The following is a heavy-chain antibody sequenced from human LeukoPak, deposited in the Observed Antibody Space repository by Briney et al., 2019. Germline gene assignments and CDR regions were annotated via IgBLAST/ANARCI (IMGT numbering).Heavy chain of an antibody. Sequence: SQTLSLTCAVSGGSISSGGYSWSWIRQPPGKGLEWIGYIYHSGSTYYNPSLKSRVTVSVDASKNQFSLKLSSVTAADTAVYYCARGPKGELSSGWYYFDYWGQGTLVTVSS. J-gene: IGHJ4*02. CDR1: GGSISSGGYS. CDR2: IYHSGST. V-gene: IGHV4-30-2*01. D-gene: IGHD6-19*01. CDR3: ARGPKGELSSGWYYFDY.